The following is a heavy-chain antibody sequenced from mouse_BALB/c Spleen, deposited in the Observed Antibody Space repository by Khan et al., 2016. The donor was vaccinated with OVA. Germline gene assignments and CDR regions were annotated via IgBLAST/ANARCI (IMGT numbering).Heavy chain of an antibody. D-gene: IGHD4-1*01. CDR2: IAPANGKT. V-gene: IGHV14-3*02. J-gene: IGHJ1*01. Sequence: EVQLQESGAELVKPGASVKLSCSASGFNIKDSYIHWVKQRPEQGLEWIGRIAPANGKTEYAPKFQGKATITADTSSNTSYLQLSSLTSEDSAVYYCAHTSWDPRYFEDWGAGTTVTVSS. CDR3: AHTSWDPRYFED. CDR1: GFNIKDSY.